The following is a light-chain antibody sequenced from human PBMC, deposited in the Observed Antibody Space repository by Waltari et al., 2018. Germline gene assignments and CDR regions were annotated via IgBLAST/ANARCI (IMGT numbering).Light chain of an antibody. CDR3: CSFAGYGIYV. Sequence: QSALTQPASVSGSPGQSITISCTAVNSNVDLLHLFSLYQHHPGRNPRLLIYEISQRPSGISNRFSGSKSGNTASLTISGLQPEDEADYFCCSFAGYGIYVFGSGTQVSVL. J-gene: IGLJ1*01. CDR2: EIS. CDR1: NSNVDLLHL. V-gene: IGLV2-23*02.